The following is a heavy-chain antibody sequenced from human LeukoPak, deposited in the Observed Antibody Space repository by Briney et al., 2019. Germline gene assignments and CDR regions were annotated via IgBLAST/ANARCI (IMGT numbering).Heavy chain of an antibody. J-gene: IGHJ3*02. CDR1: GGSISSYY. Sequence: SETLSLTCTVSGGSISSYYWSWIRQPPGKGLEWLGYFYYSGSTNYNPSLKSRVTISVDTSKNQFSLKLSSVTAAATAVYYCARSKGFCGETTSCYRGDAFDIWGQGTMVTVSS. CDR2: FYYSGST. V-gene: IGHV4-59*08. D-gene: IGHD2-2*02. CDR3: ARSKGFCGETTSCYRGDAFDI.